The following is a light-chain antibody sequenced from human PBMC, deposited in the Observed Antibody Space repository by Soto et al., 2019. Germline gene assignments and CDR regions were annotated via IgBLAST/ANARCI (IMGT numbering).Light chain of an antibody. CDR1: SSDVGGYNY. V-gene: IGLV2-8*01. CDR2: EVS. Sequence: QSVLGQPPSSSGSPGQSFTISCTGTSSDVGGYNYVSWYQQHPGKAPKLMIYEVSKRPSGVPDRFSGSKSGNTASLTVSGLQAEDEADYYCSSYAGSSYVFGTGTKVTVL. CDR3: SSYAGSSYV. J-gene: IGLJ1*01.